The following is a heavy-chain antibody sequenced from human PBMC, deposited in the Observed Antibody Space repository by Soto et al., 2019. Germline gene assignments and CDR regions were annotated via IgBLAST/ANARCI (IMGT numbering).Heavy chain of an antibody. CDR1: GFTFSSYA. J-gene: IGHJ4*02. CDR3: ATVRHDYGDGLGY. V-gene: IGHV3-23*01. Sequence: EVQLLESGGGLVQPGGSLRLSCAASGFTFSSYAMSWVRQAPGKGLEWVSAISGSGGSTYYADSVKGRFTISRDNSKNTLYLQMNSLRAEDTAVYYCATVRHDYGDGLGYWGQGTLVTVSS. CDR2: ISGSGGST. D-gene: IGHD4-17*01.